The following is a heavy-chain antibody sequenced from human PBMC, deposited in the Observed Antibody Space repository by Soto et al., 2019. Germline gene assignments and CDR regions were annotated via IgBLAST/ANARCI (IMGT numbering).Heavy chain of an antibody. J-gene: IGHJ6*03. V-gene: IGHV1-8*01. Sequence: QVPLVQSGAEVKKPGASVKVSCKASGYTFTSYDINWVRQATGQGLEWMGWMNPNSGNTGYAQKFQGRVTMTRNTSISTAYMELSSLRSEDTAVYYCARRSITIFGVVIHYYYYMDVWGKGTTVTVSS. CDR1: GYTFTSYD. D-gene: IGHD3-3*01. CDR3: ARRSITIFGVVIHYYYYMDV. CDR2: MNPNSGNT.